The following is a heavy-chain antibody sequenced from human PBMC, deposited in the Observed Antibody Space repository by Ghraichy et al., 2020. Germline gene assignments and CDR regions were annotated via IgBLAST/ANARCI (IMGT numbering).Heavy chain of an antibody. V-gene: IGHV3-30*02. J-gene: IGHJ4*02. Sequence: GESLNISCAASGFTFSSYGMHWVRQAPGKGLEWVAFIRYDGSNKYYADSVKGRFTISRDNSKNTLYLQMNSLRAEDTAVYYCAGIPSAAAGIFDRDYWGQGTLVTVSS. CDR1: GFTFSSYG. CDR2: IRYDGSNK. CDR3: AGIPSAAAGIFDRDY. D-gene: IGHD6-13*01.